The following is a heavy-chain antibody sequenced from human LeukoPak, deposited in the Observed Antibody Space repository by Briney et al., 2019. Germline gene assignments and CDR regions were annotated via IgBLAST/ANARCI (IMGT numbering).Heavy chain of an antibody. J-gene: IGHJ4*02. V-gene: IGHV3-23*01. CDR3: XXXXXXAXXXXXXY. CDR2: VFGGSGDT. CDR1: GFTFSTYP. Sequence: GGSLRLSCAASGFTFSTYPMGWVRQAPGKGLEWVSSVFGGSGDTYYIDSVKGRFTISRDNSKSTLYLQMNSLRGDDTAVYYCXXXXXXAXXXXXXYWGQGTLVTVSS.